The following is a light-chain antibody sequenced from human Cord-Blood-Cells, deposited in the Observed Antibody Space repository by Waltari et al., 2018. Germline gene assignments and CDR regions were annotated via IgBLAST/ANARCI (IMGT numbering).Light chain of an antibody. Sequence: IVLTQAPDSPAVSLTMRATITCRSSRSGLYVSNNKNYLALDQQKPGQPPKLLIYSASTRESGVPDRFSGSGSGTDFTLTISSLQAEDVAVYYCQQYYSTPLTFGGGTKVEIK. CDR1: RSGLYVSNNKNY. J-gene: IGKJ4*01. V-gene: IGKV4-1*01. CDR2: SAS. CDR3: QQYYSTPLT.